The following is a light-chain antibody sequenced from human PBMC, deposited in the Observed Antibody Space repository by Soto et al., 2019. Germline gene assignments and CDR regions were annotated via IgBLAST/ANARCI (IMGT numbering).Light chain of an antibody. Sequence: NFMLTQPHSVSESPGKTVTISCTRSSGSIVSGYVQWYQQRPDSAPTIVMYEDRQRLSGVPDRFSGSIDSSSNSASLTISGLQTEDEADYYCQTYGSSNYMVFGGGTKLTVL. CDR2: EDR. J-gene: IGLJ2*01. CDR1: SGSIVSGY. CDR3: QTYGSSNYMV. V-gene: IGLV6-57*04.